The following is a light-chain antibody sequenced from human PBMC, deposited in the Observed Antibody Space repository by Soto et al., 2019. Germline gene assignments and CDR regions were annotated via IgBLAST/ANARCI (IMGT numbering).Light chain of an antibody. CDR3: QQYNSYPT. Sequence: DIQMTQSPSTLSASVGDRVTITCRASQSISSWLAWYQQKPGKAPKLLIYKASSLESGVPSRFNGRGSGTEFTLTVSSLQPDDFATYYCQQYNSYPTFGQGTKVEIK. J-gene: IGKJ1*01. CDR1: QSISSW. V-gene: IGKV1-5*03. CDR2: KAS.